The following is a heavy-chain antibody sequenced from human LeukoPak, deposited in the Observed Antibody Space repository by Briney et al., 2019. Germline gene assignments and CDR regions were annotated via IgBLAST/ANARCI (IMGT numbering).Heavy chain of an antibody. J-gene: IGHJ4*02. CDR3: ARGRGSYSFDY. D-gene: IGHD3-10*01. V-gene: IGHV3-23*01. Sequence: RGSLRLSCAASGLTLRSYAMSWVRQAPGKGLEWVSASSGSGGTTYYADSVKGRFTISRDNPKNTLYLQVNSLRAEDTAVYYCARGRGSYSFDYWGQGTLVTVSS. CDR1: GLTLRSYA. CDR2: SSGSGGTT.